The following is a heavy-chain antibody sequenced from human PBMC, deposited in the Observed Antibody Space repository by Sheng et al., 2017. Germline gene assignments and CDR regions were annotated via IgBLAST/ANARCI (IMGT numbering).Heavy chain of an antibody. CDR2: ISYDGSNK. CDR1: GFTFSSYA. V-gene: IGHV3-30*04. D-gene: IGHD2-2*02. CDR3: ARDGKYCSSTSCYTTYMDV. J-gene: IGHJ6*02. Sequence: QVQLVESGGGVVQPGRSLRLSCAASGFTFSSYAMHWVRQAPGKGLEWVAVISYDGSNKYYADSVKGRFTISRDNSKNTLYLQMNSLRAEDTAVYYCARDGKYCSSTSCYTTYMDVWGQGTTVTVSS.